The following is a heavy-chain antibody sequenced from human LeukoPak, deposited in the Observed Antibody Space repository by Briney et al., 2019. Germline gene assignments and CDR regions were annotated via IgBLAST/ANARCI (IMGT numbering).Heavy chain of an antibody. CDR1: GYTFTSYD. Sequence: ASVKVSCKASGYTFTSYDINWVRQATGQGLEWMGWMNPNSGNTGYAQKFQGRVTMTRNTSISTAYMELSSLRSEDTAVYYCARRSGWYRKGVRGRWFDPWGQRTLVTVSS. CDR3: ARRSGWYRKGVRGRWFDP. V-gene: IGHV1-8*01. J-gene: IGHJ5*02. CDR2: MNPNSGNT. D-gene: IGHD6-19*01.